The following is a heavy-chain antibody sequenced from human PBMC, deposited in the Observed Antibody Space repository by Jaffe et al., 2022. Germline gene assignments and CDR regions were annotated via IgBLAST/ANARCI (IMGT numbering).Heavy chain of an antibody. V-gene: IGHV4-30-2*01. Sequence: QLQLQESGSGLVKPSQTLSLTCAVSGGSISSGGYSWSWIRQPPGKGLEWIGYIYHSGSTYYNPSLKSRVTISVDRSKNQFSLKLSSVTAADTAVYYCARDRHYYGSGSYYRGYFDYWGQGTLVTVSS. CDR2: IYHSGST. CDR3: ARDRHYYGSGSYYRGYFDY. J-gene: IGHJ4*02. CDR1: GGSISSGGYS. D-gene: IGHD3-10*01.